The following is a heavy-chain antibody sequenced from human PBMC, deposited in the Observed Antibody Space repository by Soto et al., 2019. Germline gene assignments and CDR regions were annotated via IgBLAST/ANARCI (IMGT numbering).Heavy chain of an antibody. CDR2: IDTAGRT. J-gene: IGHJ6*02. V-gene: IGHV3-53*01. Sequence: EVQLVESGGGLIQPGGSLRVSCEASVFSVNDNYMTWVRQAPGKGLEWVSVIDTAGRTNYAESVKGRFTISRDNAKNTLHLQMNSLRAEDTAVYYCARGATYYDFWSGYYTSYTYYGMDVWGQGTTVTVSS. CDR1: VFSVNDNY. D-gene: IGHD3-3*01. CDR3: ARGATYYDFWSGYYTSYTYYGMDV.